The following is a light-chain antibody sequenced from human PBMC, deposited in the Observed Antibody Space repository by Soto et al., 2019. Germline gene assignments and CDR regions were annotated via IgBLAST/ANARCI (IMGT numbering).Light chain of an antibody. CDR2: GAS. Sequence: EIVLAQSPGTLSLSPGERATLSCRASQSVTNSFLAWYQQKPGQAPRLLIYGASRRATGIPDRFTGSGSGTDFTLTISRLEPEDFAVYYCQQYNNWPPCTFGQGTKVEIK. J-gene: IGKJ2*02. V-gene: IGKV3-20*01. CDR3: QQYNNWPPCT. CDR1: QSVTNSF.